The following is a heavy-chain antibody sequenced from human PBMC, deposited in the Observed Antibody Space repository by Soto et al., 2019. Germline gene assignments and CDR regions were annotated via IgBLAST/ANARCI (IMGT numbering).Heavy chain of an antibody. CDR3: AXEIVVARGASYFDY. D-gene: IGHD2-2*01. V-gene: IGHV3-7*04. Sequence: PGGSLRLSCVGSGFTFSSNWMTWVRQAPGKGLEWVGNIRQDGSEKNYVDSVKGRFTISRDNAKNSLYLQMNSLRAEDTAVYYCAXEIVVARGASYFDYWGPGTLVTVSS. CDR2: IRQDGSEK. CDR1: GFTFSSNW. J-gene: IGHJ4*02.